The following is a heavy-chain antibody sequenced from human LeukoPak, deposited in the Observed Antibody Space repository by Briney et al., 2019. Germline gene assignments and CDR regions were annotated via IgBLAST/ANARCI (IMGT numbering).Heavy chain of an antibody. J-gene: IGHJ4*02. V-gene: IGHV3-30-3*01. Sequence: PGGSLKLSCAASGFAFRTYSMHWVRQAPCEGLEWLAVITYDGNVKYYADSVKGRFTVSRDNSKKTLFLQMISLRHEDTAFYYCAREERKGAAYYLDAWGQGTLVTVSS. CDR1: GFAFRTYS. CDR2: ITYDGNVK. D-gene: IGHD1-26*01. CDR3: AREERKGAAYYLDA.